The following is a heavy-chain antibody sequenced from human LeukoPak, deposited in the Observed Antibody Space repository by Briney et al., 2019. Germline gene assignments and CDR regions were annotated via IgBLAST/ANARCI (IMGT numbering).Heavy chain of an antibody. V-gene: IGHV4-59*01. D-gene: IGHD2-15*01. CDR3: ARDLRYCSGGSCSYYYYGMDV. Sequence: SETLSLTCTVSGGSISSYYWSWIRQPPGKGLEWIGYIYYSGSTNYNPSLKSRVTISVDTSKNQFSLKLSSVTAADTAVCYCARDLRYCSGGSCSYYYYGMDVWGQGTTVTVSS. J-gene: IGHJ6*02. CDR2: IYYSGST. CDR1: GGSISSYY.